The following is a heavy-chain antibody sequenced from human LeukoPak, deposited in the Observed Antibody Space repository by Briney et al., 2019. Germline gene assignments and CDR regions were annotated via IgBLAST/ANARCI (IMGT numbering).Heavy chain of an antibody. CDR1: GFTFSSHA. J-gene: IGHJ4*02. CDR3: AKAPGYCSGGTCYDY. V-gene: IGHV3-23*01. Sequence: GGSLRLSRAASGFTFSSHATSWVRQAPGKGLEWVSVISGSGGSTYNADSVKGRFTISRDNSKNTLYLQMKSLRVDDTAVYYCAKAPGYCSGGTCYDYWGQGSLVAVSS. D-gene: IGHD2-15*01. CDR2: ISGSGGST.